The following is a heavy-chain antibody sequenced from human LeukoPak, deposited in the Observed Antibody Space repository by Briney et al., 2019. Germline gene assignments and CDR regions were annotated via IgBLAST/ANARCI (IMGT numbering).Heavy chain of an antibody. D-gene: IGHD6-19*01. J-gene: IGHJ5*02. V-gene: IGHV3-30*18. CDR2: ISYDGSNK. CDR1: GFTFSSYG. Sequence: GGSLRLSCAVSGFTFSSYGMHWVRQAPGKGLEWVAVISYDGSNKYYADSVKGRFTISRDNSKNTLYLQMNSLRAEDTAVYYCAKERGWYWFDPWGQGTLVTVSS. CDR3: AKERGWYWFDP.